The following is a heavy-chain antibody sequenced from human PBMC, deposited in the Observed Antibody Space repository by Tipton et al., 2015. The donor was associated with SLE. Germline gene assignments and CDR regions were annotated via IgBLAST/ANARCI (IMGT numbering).Heavy chain of an antibody. CDR1: GFTFSSYD. D-gene: IGHD1-14*01. J-gene: IGHJ3*02. CDR3: ARRHAISGTFDI. Sequence: GSLRLSCAASGFTFSSYDVHWVRQATGKGLEWVSAIGTAGDTYYPGSVKGRFTISRENAKNSLYLQMNSLRAGDTAVYYCARRHAISGTFDIWGQGTMVTVSS. CDR2: IGTAGDT. V-gene: IGHV3-13*01.